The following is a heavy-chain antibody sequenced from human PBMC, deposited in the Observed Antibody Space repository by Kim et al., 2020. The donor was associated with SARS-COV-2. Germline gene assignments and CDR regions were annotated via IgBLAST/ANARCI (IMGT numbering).Heavy chain of an antibody. CDR2: IYYSGST. CDR3: ARAAFGSSSPCLDY. Sequence: SETLSLTCTVSGGSISSGGYYWSWIRQHPGKGLECIGYIYYSGSTYYNPSLKSRVTISVDTSKNQFSLKLSSVTAADTAVYYCARAAFGSSSPCLDYWGQGTLVTVSS. V-gene: IGHV4-31*03. CDR1: GGSISSGGYY. D-gene: IGHD6-13*01. J-gene: IGHJ4*02.